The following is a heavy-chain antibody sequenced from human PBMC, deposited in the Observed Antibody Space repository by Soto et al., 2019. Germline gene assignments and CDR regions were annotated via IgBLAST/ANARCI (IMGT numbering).Heavy chain of an antibody. V-gene: IGHV6-1*01. D-gene: IGHD5-12*01. J-gene: IGHJ3*02. Sequence: KQSQTLSLTCAISGDSVSSNSAAWNWIRQSPSRGLEWLGRTYYRSKWYNDYAVSVKSRITINPDTSKNQFSLQLNSVTPEDTAVYYCAREGVATISFFPLGAFDIWGQGTMVTVSS. CDR2: TYYRSKWYN. CDR1: GDSVSSNSAA. CDR3: AREGVATISFFPLGAFDI.